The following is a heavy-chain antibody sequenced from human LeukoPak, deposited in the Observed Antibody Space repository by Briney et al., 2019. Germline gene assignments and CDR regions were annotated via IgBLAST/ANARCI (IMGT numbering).Heavy chain of an antibody. J-gene: IGHJ4*02. CDR3: ARSGYYYVSSGYYYY. V-gene: IGHV1-69*05. D-gene: IGHD3-22*01. CDR2: IIPIFGTA. CDR1: GGTFSSYA. Sequence: SVKVSCKASGGTFSSYAISWVRQAPGQGLEWMGGIIPIFGTANYAQKFQGRVTMTTDTSTSTAYMELRSLRSDDTAVYYCARSGYYYVSSGYYYYWGQGTLVTVSS.